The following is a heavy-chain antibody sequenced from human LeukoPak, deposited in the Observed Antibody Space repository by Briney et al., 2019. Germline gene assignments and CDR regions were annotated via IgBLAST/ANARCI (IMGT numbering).Heavy chain of an antibody. J-gene: IGHJ4*02. Sequence: PGGSLRLSCAASGFTFTSYAMSWVRQAPGKGLEWVANIRQDGSDKYYVDSVKGRFTISRDNAKNSLFLQINSLRAEDTAVYFCTTDSGGGRPFDYWGQGSLVTVSS. V-gene: IGHV3-7*01. CDR3: TTDSGGGRPFDY. CDR2: IRQDGSDK. D-gene: IGHD6-6*01. CDR1: GFTFTSYA.